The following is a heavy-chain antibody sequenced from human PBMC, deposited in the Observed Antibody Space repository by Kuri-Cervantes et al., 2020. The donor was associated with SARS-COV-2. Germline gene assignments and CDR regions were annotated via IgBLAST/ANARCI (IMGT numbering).Heavy chain of an antibody. CDR1: GFTFSSYA. CDR2: ISSNGGST. J-gene: IGHJ4*02. D-gene: IGHD6-19*01. Sequence: GESLKISCSASGFTFSSYAMHWVRQAPGKGLEYVSAISSNGGSTHYADSVKGRFTISRDNSKNTLYLQMSSLRAEDTAVYYCVRSGAVAGTFDYWGQGTLVTVSS. V-gene: IGHV3-64D*08. CDR3: VRSGAVAGTFDY.